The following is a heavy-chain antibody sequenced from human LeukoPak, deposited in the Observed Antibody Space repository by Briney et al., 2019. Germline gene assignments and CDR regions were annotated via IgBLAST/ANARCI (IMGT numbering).Heavy chain of an antibody. Sequence: PSETLSLTCTVSGGSISSFYWSWIRQPPGKRLEWIGYIYHTGNTIYNPSLMSRVTISLDTSKNQFSLKLSSVTAADTAVYYCARGRRLLPHYFVYWGQGTLVTVSS. V-gene: IGHV4-59*12. CDR2: IYHTGNT. D-gene: IGHD2-21*02. CDR1: GGSISSFY. CDR3: ARGRRLLPHYFVY. J-gene: IGHJ4*02.